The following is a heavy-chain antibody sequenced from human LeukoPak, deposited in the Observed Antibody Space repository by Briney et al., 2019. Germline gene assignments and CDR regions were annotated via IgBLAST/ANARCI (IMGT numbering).Heavy chain of an antibody. CDR3: AREGVAVAGLFDY. V-gene: IGHV3-30*03. CDR1: GFTFSSYG. J-gene: IGHJ4*02. CDR2: ISYDGSNK. Sequence: GRSLRLSCAASGFTFSSYGMHWVRQAPGKGLEWVAVISYDGSNKYYADSVKGRFTISRDNSKNTLYLQMNSLRAEDTAVYYCAREGVAVAGLFDYWGQGTLVTVSS. D-gene: IGHD6-19*01.